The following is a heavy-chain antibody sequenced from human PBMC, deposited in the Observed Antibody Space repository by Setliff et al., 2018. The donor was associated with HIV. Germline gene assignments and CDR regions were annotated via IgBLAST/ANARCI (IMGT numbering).Heavy chain of an antibody. CDR1: TDSFSNRGFY. J-gene: IGHJ4*02. CDR2: VYYSGST. V-gene: IGHV4-39*01. Sequence: SETLSLTCTVSTDSFSNRGFYWGWVRQPPGRGLEWIGSVYYSGSTYYNPSLKSRVTISVDTSKNQLSLKLTSMTAADTAVYYCARSQPDTIFGVVTFDCWGQGKMVTVSS. CDR3: ARSQPDTIFGVVTFDC. D-gene: IGHD3-3*01.